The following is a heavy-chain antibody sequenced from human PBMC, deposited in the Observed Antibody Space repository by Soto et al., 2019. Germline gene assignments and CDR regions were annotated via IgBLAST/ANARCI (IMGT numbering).Heavy chain of an antibody. CDR3: AGGASYSYDSSGQENYFDY. V-gene: IGHV1-69*06. CDR1: GGTLSSFD. CDR2: IIAIFGTA. J-gene: IGHJ4*02. D-gene: IGHD3-22*01. Sequence: SVKVSCKASGGTLSSFDISWVRQAPVEGLEWMGGIIAIFGTANYAQKFQGRVTITADKSTSTAYMELSSLRSEDTAVYYCAGGASYSYDSSGQENYFDYWGQGTLVTVSS.